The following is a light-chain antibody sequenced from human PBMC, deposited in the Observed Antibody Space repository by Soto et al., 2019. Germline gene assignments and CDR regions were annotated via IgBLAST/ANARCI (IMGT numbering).Light chain of an antibody. Sequence: EIVLTQSPGTLSLSPGERATLSCRASQSVSSSHLAWYQHKPGQAPRLLIYAASSRATGSPDRFSGGGSGTDFTLTISRLEPEDFAVYYCQQYVTSSPRTFGQGTKVEIK. J-gene: IGKJ1*01. CDR2: AAS. CDR3: QQYVTSSPRT. CDR1: QSVSSSH. V-gene: IGKV3-20*01.